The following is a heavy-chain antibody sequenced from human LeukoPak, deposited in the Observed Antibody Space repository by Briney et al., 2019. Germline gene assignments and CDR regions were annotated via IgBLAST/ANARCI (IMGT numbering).Heavy chain of an antibody. Sequence: PSETLSLTCAVYGGSFSGYYWSWIRQPPGKGLEWIGEINHSGSTNYNPSLKSRVTISVDTSKNQFSLKLSSVTAADTAVYYCARDSDYYDSSGPLFDYWGQGTLVTVSS. CDR1: GGSFSGYY. D-gene: IGHD3-22*01. V-gene: IGHV4-34*01. CDR2: INHSGST. J-gene: IGHJ4*02. CDR3: ARDSDYYDSSGPLFDY.